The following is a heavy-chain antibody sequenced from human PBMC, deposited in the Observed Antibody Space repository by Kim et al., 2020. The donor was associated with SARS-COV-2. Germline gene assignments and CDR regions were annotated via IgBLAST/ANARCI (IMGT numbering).Heavy chain of an antibody. J-gene: IGHJ4*02. CDR1: GFTFSSYA. V-gene: IGHV3-23*01. CDR2: INNSGGST. CDR3: AKHLGYCSGGTCYFDY. Sequence: GGSLRLSCAASGFTFSSYAMTWVRQAPGKGLEWVSTINNSGGSTYYADSVKGRFTISRDNSKNTLYLQMNSLRAEDTAVYYCAKHLGYCSGGTCYFDYWGQGTLVTVSS. D-gene: IGHD2-15*01.